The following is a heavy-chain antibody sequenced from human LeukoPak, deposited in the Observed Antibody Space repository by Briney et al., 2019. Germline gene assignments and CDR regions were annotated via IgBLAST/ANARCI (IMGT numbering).Heavy chain of an antibody. CDR2: IIPIFGTA. J-gene: IGHJ4*02. V-gene: IGHV1-69*05. CDR1: GGTFSSYA. Sequence: ASVKVSCKASGGTFSSYAISWMRQAPGQGLEWMGGIIPIFGTANYAQKFQGRVTITTDESTSTAYMEMSSLRSEDTAVYYCATVVTRTNYFDYWGQGTLVTVSS. D-gene: IGHD4-23*01. CDR3: ATVVTRTNYFDY.